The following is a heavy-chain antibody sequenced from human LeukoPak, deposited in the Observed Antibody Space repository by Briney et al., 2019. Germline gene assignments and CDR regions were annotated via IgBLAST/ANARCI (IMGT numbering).Heavy chain of an antibody. CDR2: IYTGGKS. Sequence: PGGSLRLSCAASGFTVSSNYMSWVRQAPGKGLEWVSLIYTGGKSYYADSVKGRFTLSRDSSKNTVYLQMTSLRVEDTAMYYCATISDLLYYFDSWGQGTLVTVSS. CDR1: GFTVSSNY. V-gene: IGHV3-66*01. CDR3: ATISDLLYYFDS. J-gene: IGHJ4*02.